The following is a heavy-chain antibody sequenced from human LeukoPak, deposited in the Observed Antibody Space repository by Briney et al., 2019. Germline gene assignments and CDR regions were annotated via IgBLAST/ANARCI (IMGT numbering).Heavy chain of an antibody. J-gene: IGHJ6*02. CDR1: GFTFSSYA. CDR3: ARDEASDYGMDV. V-gene: IGHV3-21*01. D-gene: IGHD6-6*01. Sequence: GGSLRLSCAASGFTFSSYAMSWVRQAPGKGLEWVSSISSSSSYIYYADSVKGRFTISRDNAKNSLYLQMNSLRAEDTAVYYCARDEASDYGMDVWGQGTTVTVSS. CDR2: ISSSSSYI.